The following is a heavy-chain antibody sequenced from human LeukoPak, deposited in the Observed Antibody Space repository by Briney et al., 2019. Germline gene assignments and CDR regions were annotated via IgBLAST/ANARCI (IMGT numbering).Heavy chain of an antibody. CDR3: ASGFPRYFDY. CDR2: IYYSGST. Sequence: SETLSLTCTVSGGSISSGGYYWGWIRQPPGKGLEWIGSIYYSGSTYYNPSLKSRVTISVDTSKNQFSLKLSSVTAADTAVYYCASGFPRYFDYWGQGTLVTVSS. J-gene: IGHJ4*02. CDR1: GGSISSGGYY. V-gene: IGHV4-39*01. D-gene: IGHD2-2*03.